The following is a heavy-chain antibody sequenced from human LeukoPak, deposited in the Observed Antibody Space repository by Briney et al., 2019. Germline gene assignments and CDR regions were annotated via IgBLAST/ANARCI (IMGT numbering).Heavy chain of an antibody. Sequence: SETLSLTCTVSGGSISSYYWSWIRQPPGKGLEWIGYIYYSGSTNYNPSLKSRVTISVDTSKNQFSLKLSSVTAADTAVYYCARGTPQRQHLYDYWGQGTLVTVSS. D-gene: IGHD6-13*01. CDR2: IYYSGST. V-gene: IGHV4-59*01. J-gene: IGHJ4*02. CDR3: ARGTPQRQHLYDY. CDR1: GGSISSYY.